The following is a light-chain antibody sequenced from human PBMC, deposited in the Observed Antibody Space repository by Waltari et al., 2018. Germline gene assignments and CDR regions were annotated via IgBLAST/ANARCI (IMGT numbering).Light chain of an antibody. CDR1: SSNIGKNA. V-gene: IGLV1-44*01. CDR2: AND. Sequence: QSVLTQAPSESGTPVQRVTISCSGSSSNIGKNAVNWYQQVPGTAPKLLIYANDQRPSGVPDRFSGSKSGTAASLVISGLQAEDEAEYYCAAWDDNLNGLFGGGTKLTVL. CDR3: AAWDDNLNGL. J-gene: IGLJ3*02.